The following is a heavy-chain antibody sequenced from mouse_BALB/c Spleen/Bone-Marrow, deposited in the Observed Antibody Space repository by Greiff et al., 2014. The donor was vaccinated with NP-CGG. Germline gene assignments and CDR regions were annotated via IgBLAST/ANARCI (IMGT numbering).Heavy chain of an antibody. CDR1: GYSFTGYY. Sequence: EVKLQESGPELVKPGASVKISCKASGYSFTGYYMHWVKQSHVKSLEWIGRINPYNGATSYNQNFKDKASLTVDKSSSTAYMELHSLTSEDSAVYYCARDEDYYGSTDFDYWGQGPTLTVSS. J-gene: IGHJ2*01. CDR3: ARDEDYYGSTDFDY. V-gene: IGHV1-31*01. CDR2: INPYNGAT. D-gene: IGHD1-1*01.